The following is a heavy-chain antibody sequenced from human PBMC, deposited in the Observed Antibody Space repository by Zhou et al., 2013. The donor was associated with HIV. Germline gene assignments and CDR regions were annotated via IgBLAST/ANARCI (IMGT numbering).Heavy chain of an antibody. Sequence: QVQLMQSGGEVKKPGTSVKVSCKASGYSFSTYGINWVRQAPGQGLEWMGWISGYNDNRKYAQRFQGRVTMSRNISTTTAHMELSSLTSEDTAVYYCGRRGSWGDRTTIIRGGVDVWGQGTTVSVSS. CDR3: GRRGSWGDRTTIIRGGVDV. CDR2: ISGYNDNR. V-gene: IGHV1-18*01. J-gene: IGHJ6*02. CDR1: GYSFSTYG. D-gene: IGHD3-10*01.